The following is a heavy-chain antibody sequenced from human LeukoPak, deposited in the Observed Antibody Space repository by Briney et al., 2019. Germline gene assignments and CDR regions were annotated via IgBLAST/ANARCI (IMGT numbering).Heavy chain of an antibody. CDR1: GFPFNTYA. Sequence: PGGSLRLSCAASGFPFNTYAMSWVRQAPGQGLEWVSIIRPTGSNTYYASSVKGRFTISRDDSKTTLYLQMSSLKAEDTAIYYCAKLAFYETSAPLRDLSFWGQGTLVTVPS. CDR3: AKLAFYETSAPLRDLSF. J-gene: IGHJ4*02. CDR2: IRPTGSNT. V-gene: IGHV3-23*01. D-gene: IGHD1-14*01.